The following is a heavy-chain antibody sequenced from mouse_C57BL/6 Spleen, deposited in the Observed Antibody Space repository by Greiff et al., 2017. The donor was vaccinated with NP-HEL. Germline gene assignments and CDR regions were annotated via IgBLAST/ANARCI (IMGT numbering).Heavy chain of an antibody. CDR2: IRFKANGYTT. D-gene: IGHD6-5*01. CDR1: GFTFTDYY. V-gene: IGHV7-3*01. J-gene: IGHJ4*01. CDR3: AGYRLLYMDY. Sequence: EVMLVESGGGLVQPGGSLSLSCAASGFTFTDYYMSWVRQPPVKALEWLGFIRFKANGYTTEYSVSVKGRFTISSDNSQIILYLQIHALRAEDSASYLCAGYRLLYMDYWGQGTSVTVSS.